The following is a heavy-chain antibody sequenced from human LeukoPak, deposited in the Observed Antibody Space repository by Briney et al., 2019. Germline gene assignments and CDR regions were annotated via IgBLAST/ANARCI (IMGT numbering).Heavy chain of an antibody. J-gene: IGHJ4*02. V-gene: IGHV3-11*01. CDR3: ASTWPDYGDRGDY. Sequence: GGFLRLSCAASGFTFSDYYMSWIRQAPGKGLEWVSYISSSGSTIYYADSVKGRFTISRDNAKNSLYLQMNSLRAEDTAVYYCASTWPDYGDRGDYWGQGTLVTVSS. D-gene: IGHD4-17*01. CDR1: GFTFSDYY. CDR2: ISSSGSTI.